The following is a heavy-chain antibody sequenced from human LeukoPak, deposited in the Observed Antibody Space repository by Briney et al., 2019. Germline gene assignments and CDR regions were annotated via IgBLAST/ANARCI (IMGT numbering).Heavy chain of an antibody. V-gene: IGHV1-46*01. CDR1: GYTFTSYY. CDR3: ARGGEVAPY. D-gene: IGHD5-12*01. Sequence: ASVKVSCKVSGYTFTSYYMHWVRQAPGQGLEWMGIINPSGGSTSYAQKFQGRVTMTRNTSISTAYMELSSLRSEDTAVYYCARGGEVAPYWGQGTLVTVSS. CDR2: INPSGGST. J-gene: IGHJ4*02.